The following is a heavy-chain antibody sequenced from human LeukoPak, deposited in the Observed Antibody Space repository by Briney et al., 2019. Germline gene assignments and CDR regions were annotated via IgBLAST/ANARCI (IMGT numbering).Heavy chain of an antibody. CDR3: ARPGGLGYYYDSSGYYPAPFDY. V-gene: IGHV1-46*01. Sequence: ASVKVSCKASGYTFTSYYMHWVRQAPGQGLEWMGIINPSGGSTSYAQKFQGRVTMTRDTSTSTVYMELSSLRSEDTAVYCCARPGGLGYYYDSSGYYPAPFDYWGQGTLVTVSS. CDR2: INPSGGST. J-gene: IGHJ4*02. D-gene: IGHD3-22*01. CDR1: GYTFTSYY.